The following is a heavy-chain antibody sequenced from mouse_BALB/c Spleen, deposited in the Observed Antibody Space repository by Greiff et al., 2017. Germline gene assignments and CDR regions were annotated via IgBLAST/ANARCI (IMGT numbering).Heavy chain of an antibody. V-gene: IGHV7-3*02. J-gene: IGHJ4*01. Sequence: EEQGVESGGGLVQPGGSLRLSCATSGFTFTDYYMSWVRQPPGKALEWLGFIRNKANGYTTEYSASVKGRFTISRDNSQSILYLQMNTLRAEDRATYYCARDNGYYAMDYWGQGTSVTVSS. CDR1: GFTFTDYY. CDR3: ARDNGYYAMDY. CDR2: IRNKANGYTT.